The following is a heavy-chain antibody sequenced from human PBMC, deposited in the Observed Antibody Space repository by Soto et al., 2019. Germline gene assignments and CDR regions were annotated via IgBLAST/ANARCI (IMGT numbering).Heavy chain of an antibody. J-gene: IGHJ6*02. V-gene: IGHV1-3*01. CDR1: GYTFTSYA. CDR3: ARDGSGYNTYYYYGMDL. Sequence: ASVKVSCKASGYTFTSYAMHWVRQAPGQRLEWMGWINAGNGNTKYSQKFQGRVTITRDTSASTAYMELSSLRSEDTAVYYCARDGSGYNTYYYYGMDLWGQGTTVTVSS. CDR2: INAGNGNT. D-gene: IGHD3-3*01.